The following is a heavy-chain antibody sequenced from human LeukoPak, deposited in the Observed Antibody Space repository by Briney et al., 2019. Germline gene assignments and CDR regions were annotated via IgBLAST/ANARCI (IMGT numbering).Heavy chain of an antibody. CDR3: ARAKVRGRFDY. D-gene: IGHD3-10*01. J-gene: IGHJ4*02. V-gene: IGHV4-34*01. CDR2: INHSGST. Sequence: GSLRLSCAASGFTFSSYWMSWIRQPPGKGLEWIGEINHSGSTNYNPSLKSRVTISVDTSKNQFSLKLSSVTAADTAVYYCARAKVRGRFDYWGQGTLVTVSS. CDR1: GFTFSSYW.